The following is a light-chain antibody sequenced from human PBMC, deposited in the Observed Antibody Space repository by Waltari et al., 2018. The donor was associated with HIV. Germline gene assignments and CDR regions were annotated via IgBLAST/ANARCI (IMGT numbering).Light chain of an antibody. J-gene: IGLJ2*01. V-gene: IGLV1-40*01. CDR2: GNN. Sequence: QSVLTQPPSVSGAPGQRVTISCTGNSSNIGAGFDVHWYQQVPGTAPKFVIYGNNKRPSGVPDRFSGSKSGTSASLAITGLQAEDEAYYYCQSFDSSLSGAVVFGGGTKVTVL. CDR1: SSNIGAGFD. CDR3: QSFDSSLSGAVV.